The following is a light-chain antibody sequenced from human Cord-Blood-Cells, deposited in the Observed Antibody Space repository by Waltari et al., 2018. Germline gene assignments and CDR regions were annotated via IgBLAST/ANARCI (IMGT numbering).Light chain of an antibody. CDR2: AAS. V-gene: IGKV1-39*01. Sequence: LQMTQSPSSLSASVGDRVTITGRASQSISSYLNWYQQQPGKAPKLLIYAASSLQSGVPSRFSGSGSGTDFTLTISSLQPEDFATYYCQQSYSTPPYTFGQGTKLEIK. J-gene: IGKJ2*01. CDR3: QQSYSTPPYT. CDR1: QSISSY.